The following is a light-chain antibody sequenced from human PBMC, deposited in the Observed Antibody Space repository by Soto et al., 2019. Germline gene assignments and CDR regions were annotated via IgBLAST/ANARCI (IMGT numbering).Light chain of an antibody. CDR2: GAS. Sequence: EVVLTQSPGTLSLSPGERATLSCRASQSVSSSYLAWYQQKPGQAPRLLIYGASTRATGVPARFSGSGSGTEFTLTISSLQSEDFAVYYCQQYNNWQTFGQRTNVDI. V-gene: IGKV3-15*01. CDR3: QQYNNWQT. CDR1: QSVSSSY. J-gene: IGKJ1*01.